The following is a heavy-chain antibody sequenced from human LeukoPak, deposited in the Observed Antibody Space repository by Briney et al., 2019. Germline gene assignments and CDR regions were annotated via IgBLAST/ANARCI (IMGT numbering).Heavy chain of an antibody. Sequence: GGSLRLSCAASGFTVSSNYMSWVRQAPGKGLEWVSVIYSGGSTYYADSVKDRFTISRDNSKNTLYLQMNSLRAEDTAVYYCAKDFLASGWYGIASYYYYGMDVWGKGTTVTVSS. D-gene: IGHD6-19*01. CDR3: AKDFLASGWYGIASYYYYGMDV. CDR2: IYSGGST. J-gene: IGHJ6*04. CDR1: GFTVSSNY. V-gene: IGHV3-53*05.